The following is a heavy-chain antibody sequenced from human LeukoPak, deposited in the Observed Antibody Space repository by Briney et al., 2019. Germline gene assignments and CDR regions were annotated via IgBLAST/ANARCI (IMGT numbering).Heavy chain of an antibody. CDR1: GGSISSSSYY. J-gene: IGHJ5*02. Sequence: PSETLSLTCTVSGGSISSSSYYWGWIRQPPGKGLEWIGSIYYSGSTYYNPSLKSRVTISVDTSKNQFSLKLSSVTAADMAVYYCARVGYRPPFDPWGQGTLVTVSS. V-gene: IGHV4-39*07. CDR3: ARVGYRPPFDP. D-gene: IGHD5-12*01. CDR2: IYYSGST.